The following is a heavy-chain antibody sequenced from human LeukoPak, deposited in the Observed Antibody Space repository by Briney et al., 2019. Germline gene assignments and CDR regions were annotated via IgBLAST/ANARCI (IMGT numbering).Heavy chain of an antibody. J-gene: IGHJ4*02. D-gene: IGHD5-12*01. CDR3: ARDSSGYALFDY. V-gene: IGHV4-61*02. Sequence: SETLSLTCTVSGRSINSGSYYWNWIRQPAGKGLEWIGRFYTTGSINYNPSLKSRVIVLVDTSKNQFSLKLTSVTAADTAIYYCARDSSGYALFDYWGQGMLVTVSS. CDR2: FYTTGSI. CDR1: GRSINSGSYY.